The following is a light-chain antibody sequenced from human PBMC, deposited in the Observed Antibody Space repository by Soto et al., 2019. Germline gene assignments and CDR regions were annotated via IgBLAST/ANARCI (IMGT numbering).Light chain of an antibody. CDR2: GAS. J-gene: IGKJ2*01. CDR1: QGINKF. V-gene: IGKV1-9*01. CDR3: QQSYTTPMAT. Sequence: IQLTQSPSSLSASVGDRVTITCRASQGINKFSAWYQQRPGKAPQLLVYGASTLQSGVPSRFSGSGSGTDFTLTISSLQPEDFATYYCQQSYTTPMATFGQGTKLEI.